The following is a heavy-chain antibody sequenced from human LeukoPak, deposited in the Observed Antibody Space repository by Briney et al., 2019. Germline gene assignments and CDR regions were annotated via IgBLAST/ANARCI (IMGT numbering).Heavy chain of an antibody. V-gene: IGHV3-7*01. J-gene: IGHJ4*02. Sequence: GSLRLSCAVSGLTFRSYWMSWVRQAPGKGLEWVANINQDGSEKYFVDSVKGRFTISRDNAKNSLHLQMNTLRAEDTAVYYCARERDGRFFDYWGQGTLVTVSS. CDR2: INQDGSEK. CDR3: ARERDGRFFDY. D-gene: IGHD1-26*01. CDR1: GLTFRSYW.